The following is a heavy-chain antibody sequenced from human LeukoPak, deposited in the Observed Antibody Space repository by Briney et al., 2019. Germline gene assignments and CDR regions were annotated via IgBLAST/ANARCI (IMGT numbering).Heavy chain of an antibody. Sequence: ASVKVSCKASGGTFSSYAISWVRQAPGQGLEWMGGIIPIFGTANYAQKFQGRVTITADESTSTAYMELSSLRSEDTAVYYCARQDIEYSSSGGNYYFDYWGQGTLVTVSS. J-gene: IGHJ4*02. CDR2: IIPIFGTA. V-gene: IGHV1-69*13. D-gene: IGHD6-6*01. CDR1: GGTFSSYA. CDR3: ARQDIEYSSSGGNYYFDY.